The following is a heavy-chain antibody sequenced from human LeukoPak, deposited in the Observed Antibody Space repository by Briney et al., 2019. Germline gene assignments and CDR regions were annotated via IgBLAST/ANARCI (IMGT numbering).Heavy chain of an antibody. D-gene: IGHD6-13*01. J-gene: IGHJ5*02. CDR1: GFTFSDYY. Sequence: PGGSLRLSCAASGFTFSDYYMSWIRQAPGKGLEWVSYISSSSSYTNYADSVKGRSTISRDNAKNSLYLQMNSLRAEDTAVYYCARDRDSSSWYVNWFDPWGQGTLVTVSS. V-gene: IGHV3-11*06. CDR3: ARDRDSSSWYVNWFDP. CDR2: ISSSSSYT.